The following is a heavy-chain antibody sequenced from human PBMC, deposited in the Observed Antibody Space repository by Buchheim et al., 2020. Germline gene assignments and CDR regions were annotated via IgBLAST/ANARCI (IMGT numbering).Heavy chain of an antibody. CDR1: GFTFSTYG. D-gene: IGHD6-13*01. CDR2: IWYDGSSE. CDR3: ARDPAAGGNLYFDH. J-gene: IGHJ4*02. V-gene: IGHV3-33*01. Sequence: QVQLVESGGGVVQPGRSLRLSCAASGFTFSTYGMYWVRQAPGKGLEWVAVIWYDGSSEYYADSVKGRFTISRDNSKNTLYLQMNSLRAEDTAVYYCARDPAAGGNLYFDHWGQGTL.